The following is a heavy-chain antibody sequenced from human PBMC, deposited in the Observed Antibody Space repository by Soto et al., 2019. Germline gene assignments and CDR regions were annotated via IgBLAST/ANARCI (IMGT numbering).Heavy chain of an antibody. J-gene: IGHJ4*02. CDR1: GFTFSAYA. V-gene: IGHV3-23*01. CDR3: VKDTPAWRQVWGYDY. D-gene: IGHD5-18*01. CDR2: IGVSDGYT. Sequence: PGGSLRLSCVASGFTFSAYAMGWVRQPPGKGLEWVSSIGVSDGYTYHAYSVKGRFTISRDNSENTLYLQMNGLRVEDTDVYYCVKDTPAWRQVWGYDYWGQGALVTVSS.